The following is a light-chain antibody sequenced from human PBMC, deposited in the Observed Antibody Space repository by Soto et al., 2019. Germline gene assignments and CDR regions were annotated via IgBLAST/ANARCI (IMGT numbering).Light chain of an antibody. CDR1: NSNIGASND. Sequence: QSVLTQPPSVSGAPGQRVTISCTGGNSNIGASNDVHWYQQISGTAPKLLIYGDNNRPSGVPDRFSGSKSGTSASLAITGLQAEDEADYYCHSYDSSLSGSVFGGGTQLT. CDR3: HSYDSSLSGSV. V-gene: IGLV1-40*01. J-gene: IGLJ3*02. CDR2: GDN.